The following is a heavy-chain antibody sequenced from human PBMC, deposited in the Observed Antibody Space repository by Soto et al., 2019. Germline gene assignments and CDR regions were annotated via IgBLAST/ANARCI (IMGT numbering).Heavy chain of an antibody. CDR2: MNTYNGNT. J-gene: IGHJ4*02. CDR1: GYTFVNFG. CDR3: ARRGGSGGYGDN. D-gene: IGHD6-19*01. V-gene: IGHV1-18*01. Sequence: QVQLVQSGAELKKPGASVKVSCKASGYTFVNFGITWVRQAPGQGLEWMGWMNTYNGNTKYSQKFQGRVTMTTDTSTSTAYMELTSLTSDDTAFYYCARRGGSGGYGDNWGQGTLVTVSS.